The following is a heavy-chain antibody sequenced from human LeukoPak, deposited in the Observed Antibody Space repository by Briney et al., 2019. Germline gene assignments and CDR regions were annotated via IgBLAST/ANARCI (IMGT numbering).Heavy chain of an antibody. V-gene: IGHV3-48*02. Sequence: GGSLRLSCAASGFTFSSYNMNWVRQAPGKGLEWVSFISTSGNTIYYVDSAKGRFTISRDNAKNSLCLQMNSLRDEDTAVYYCARKYSGSGNYFFDYWGQGTLVTVSS. CDR3: ARKYSGSGNYFFDY. J-gene: IGHJ4*02. CDR2: ISTSGNTI. D-gene: IGHD3-10*01. CDR1: GFTFSSYN.